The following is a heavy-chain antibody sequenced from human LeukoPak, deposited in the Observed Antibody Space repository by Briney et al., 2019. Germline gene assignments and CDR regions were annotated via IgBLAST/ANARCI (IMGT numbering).Heavy chain of an antibody. Sequence: GASLQISCKASDYRFTSYWISWVRQMPGKGLEWMGRIDPSDSYTKYSPSFEGHVTISVDKSISTAFLQWNSLKASDSAMYYCATGASKVTTDFANYWGQGTQVAVSS. V-gene: IGHV5-10-1*01. J-gene: IGHJ4*02. CDR3: ATGASKVTTDFANY. D-gene: IGHD4-17*01. CDR1: DYRFTSYW. CDR2: IDPSDSYT.